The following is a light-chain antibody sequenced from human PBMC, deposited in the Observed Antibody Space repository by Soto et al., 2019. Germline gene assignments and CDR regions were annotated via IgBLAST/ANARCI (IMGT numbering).Light chain of an antibody. CDR1: SSNIGAGYD. CDR2: GNN. CDR3: QSYDSSLSGYV. Sequence: QSVLTQPTSVSGAPGQRVTISCTGSSSNIGAGYDVHWYQQVPGSPPKLLRYGNNNRPSGVPDRFSGSKSGTSASLAVTGLQAEDEADYYCQSYDSSLSGYVFGTGTKLTVL. V-gene: IGLV1-40*01. J-gene: IGLJ1*01.